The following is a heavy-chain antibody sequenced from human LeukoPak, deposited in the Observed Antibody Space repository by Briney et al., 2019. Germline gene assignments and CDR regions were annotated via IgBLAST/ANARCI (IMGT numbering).Heavy chain of an antibody. V-gene: IGHV3-33*01. D-gene: IGHD3-9*01. CDR3: SREYFDWSRNYYYGMDV. Sequence: GRSLRLSCAASGFTFNNYGMHWVRQAPGKGLEWMALIWYDGSNKYYADSVKGRFTISRDNSKNTLYLQMNSLRAEDTAVYYYSREYFDWSRNYYYGMDVWGQGTTVTVS. J-gene: IGHJ6*02. CDR1: GFTFNNYG. CDR2: IWYDGSNK.